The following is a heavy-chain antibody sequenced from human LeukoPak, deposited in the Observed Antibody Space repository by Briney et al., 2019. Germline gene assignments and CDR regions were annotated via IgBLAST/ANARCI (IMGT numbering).Heavy chain of an antibody. Sequence: ASVKVSCKASGYTFTSYDINWVRQATGQGLEWMGWMNPNSGNTGYAQKFQGRVTITRNTSISTAYMELSRLRSDDTAVYYCARDGWFGELLIDYWGQGTLVTVSS. V-gene: IGHV1-8*03. CDR2: MNPNSGNT. CDR3: ARDGWFGELLIDY. CDR1: GYTFTSYD. J-gene: IGHJ4*02. D-gene: IGHD3-10*01.